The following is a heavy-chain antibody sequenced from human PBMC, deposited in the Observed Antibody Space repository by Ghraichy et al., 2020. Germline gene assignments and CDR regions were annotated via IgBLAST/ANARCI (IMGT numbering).Heavy chain of an antibody. J-gene: IGHJ4*02. Sequence: SVKVSCKASGGTFSSYAISWVRQAPGQGLEWMGGIIPIFGTANYAQKFQGRVTITADESTSTAYMELSSLRSEDTAVYYCARGYFWSGSNYYFDYWGQGTLVTVSS. CDR1: GGTFSSYA. V-gene: IGHV1-69*13. CDR3: ARGYFWSGSNYYFDY. D-gene: IGHD3-3*01. CDR2: IIPIFGTA.